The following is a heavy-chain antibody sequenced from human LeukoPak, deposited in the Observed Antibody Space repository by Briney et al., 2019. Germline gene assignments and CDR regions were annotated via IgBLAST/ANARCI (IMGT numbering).Heavy chain of an antibody. CDR1: GFTFSSYS. D-gene: IGHD6-13*01. CDR2: ISSSSSTI. Sequence: PGGSLRLSCAASGFTFSSYSMNWVRQAPGKGLEWVSYISSSSSTIYYADSVKGRFTISRDNAKNSLYLQMNSLRAEDTAVYYCARVSSSLYYHYMDVWGKGTTVTVSS. V-gene: IGHV3-48*01. CDR3: ARVSSSLYYHYMDV. J-gene: IGHJ6*03.